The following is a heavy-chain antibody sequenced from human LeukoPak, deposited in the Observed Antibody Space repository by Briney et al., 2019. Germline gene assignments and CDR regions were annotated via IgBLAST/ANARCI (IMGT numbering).Heavy chain of an antibody. CDR2: ISGGGDYT. J-gene: IGHJ6*02. Sequence: GGSLRLSCEASGFTFSTYAMSWVRRAPGTGLEWVSTISGGGDYTYYADSVKGRFTISRDNSKSTLYLQMNSLRAEDTAVYYCARDRSTSRYYHGMDVWGPGTTVIVSS. CDR3: ARDRSTSRYYHGMDV. V-gene: IGHV3-23*01. CDR1: GFTFSTYA. D-gene: IGHD2-2*01.